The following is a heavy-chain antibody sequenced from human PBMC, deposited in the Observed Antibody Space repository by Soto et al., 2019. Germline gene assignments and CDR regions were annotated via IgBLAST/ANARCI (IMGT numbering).Heavy chain of an antibody. CDR2: ISNSGSST. CDR1: GFPFRNFA. J-gene: IGHJ4*02. Sequence: PGGSLRLSCAASGFPFRNFAMAWVRQAPGKGLEWVSIISNSGSSTYHGDSVKGRFTTSRDNSKGTLSLHMRGVRIDDTAVYFCARADLLWDSFDYWGQGTLVTVSS. CDR3: ARADLLWDSFDY. D-gene: IGHD2-2*01. V-gene: IGHV3-23*05.